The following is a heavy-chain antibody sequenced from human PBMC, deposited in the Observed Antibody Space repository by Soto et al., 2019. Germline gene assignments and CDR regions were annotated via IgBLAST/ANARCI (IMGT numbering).Heavy chain of an antibody. Sequence: VGSLRLSCSASGFTFSSYAMHWVRQAPGKGLEYVSAISSNGGSTYYADSVKGRFTISRDNSKNTLYLQLNSLRAEHTAVYYCAKVFYDFWIASVDYWGQGTLVTVSS. CDR3: AKVFYDFWIASVDY. V-gene: IGHV3-64*04. CDR2: ISSNGGST. D-gene: IGHD3-3*01. J-gene: IGHJ4*02. CDR1: GFTFSSYA.